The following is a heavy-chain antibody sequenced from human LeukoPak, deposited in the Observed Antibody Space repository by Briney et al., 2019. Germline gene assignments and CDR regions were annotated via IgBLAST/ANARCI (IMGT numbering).Heavy chain of an antibody. CDR3: ARDYDHVWGSYRYRAVRDY. J-gene: IGHJ4*02. D-gene: IGHD3-16*02. CDR1: GYTFTSYG. Sequence: GASVKVSCKASGYTFTSYGISWVRQAPGQGLDWMGWISAYNGNTNYAQKLQGRVTMTTDTSTSTAYMELRSLRSDDTAVYYCARDYDHVWGSYRYRAVRDYWGQGTLVTVSS. V-gene: IGHV1-18*01. CDR2: ISAYNGNT.